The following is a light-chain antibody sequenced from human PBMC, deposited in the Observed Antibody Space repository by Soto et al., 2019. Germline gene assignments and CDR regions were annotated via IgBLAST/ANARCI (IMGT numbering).Light chain of an antibody. Sequence: DIQMPQSPSSVSASVGDRVTITCRASQGISSCLDWYQQKPGKAPNFLLIHTASSFQSGVPSRFSVSGSGTDFTLSISSLQPEDFATYYCQQDNSCPLTFGGGTKVEIK. V-gene: IGKV1-12*01. CDR1: QGISSC. CDR2: TAS. J-gene: IGKJ4*01. CDR3: QQDNSCPLT.